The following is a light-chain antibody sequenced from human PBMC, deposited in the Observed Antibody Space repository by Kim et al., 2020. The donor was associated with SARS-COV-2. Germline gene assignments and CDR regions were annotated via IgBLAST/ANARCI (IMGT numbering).Light chain of an antibody. CDR2: DTN. J-gene: IGLJ2*01. CDR3: LLFYGGVGI. Sequence: GTVTLPCGASAGAVTTDHYPYWFQQQPGQAPRTLIYDTNNKDSRTPARFSGSLLGGKAALTLSGAQPEDEAKFYCLLFYGGVGIFGGGTQLTVL. V-gene: IGLV7-46*01. CDR1: AGAVTTDHY.